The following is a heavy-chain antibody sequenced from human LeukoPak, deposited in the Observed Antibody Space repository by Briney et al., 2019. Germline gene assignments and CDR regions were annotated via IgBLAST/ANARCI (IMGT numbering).Heavy chain of an antibody. J-gene: IGHJ6*02. Sequence: GGSLRLSCAASGFTFSNFAMHWVHQAPGKGLEWVTVISYDGSNKYYADSEKGRFTISRDNSKNTLFLQMNSLRTEDTAVYYCARGASKNDYYYGMDVWGQGTTVTVFS. V-gene: IGHV3-30-3*01. CDR2: ISYDGSNK. CDR3: ARGASKNDYYYGMDV. CDR1: GFTFSNFA.